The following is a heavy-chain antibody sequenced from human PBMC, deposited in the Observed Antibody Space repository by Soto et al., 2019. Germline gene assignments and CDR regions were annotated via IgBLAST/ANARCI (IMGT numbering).Heavy chain of an antibody. CDR2: IIPIFGTA. Sequence: AVKVSCKASGGTFSSYAISWVRQAPGQGLEWMGGIIPIFGTANYAQKFQGRVTITADESTSTAYMELSSLRSEDTAVYYCARDLRRYCSGGSCYAYDYWGQGTLVTVSS. D-gene: IGHD2-15*01. V-gene: IGHV1-69*13. CDR3: ARDLRRYCSGGSCYAYDY. CDR1: GGTFSSYA. J-gene: IGHJ4*02.